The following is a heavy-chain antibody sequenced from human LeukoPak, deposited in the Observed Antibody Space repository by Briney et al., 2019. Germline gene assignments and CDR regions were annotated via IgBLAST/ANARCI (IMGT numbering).Heavy chain of an antibody. CDR1: GGTFSSYA. CDR2: IIPIFGTA. J-gene: IGHJ6*03. CDR3: AIASGTVVTWDYYYYMDV. Sequence: SVKVSCKASGGTFSSYAISWVRQAPGQGLEWMGGIIPIFGTANYAQKFQGRVTITADESTSTAYMELSSLRSEDTAVYYCAIASGTVVTWDYYYYMDVWGKGTTVTVSS. D-gene: IGHD4-23*01. V-gene: IGHV1-69*13.